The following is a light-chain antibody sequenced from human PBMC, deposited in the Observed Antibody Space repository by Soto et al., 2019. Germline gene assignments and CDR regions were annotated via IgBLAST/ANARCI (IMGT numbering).Light chain of an antibody. V-gene: IGKV1-9*01. CDR2: AAS. J-gene: IGKJ1*01. CDR3: QQLNSFPT. CDR1: QGISSY. Sequence: DIQLTQSPSFLSESVGDRVTITCRASQGISSYLAWYQQKPGKAPKLLIYAASTLQSGVPSRFSGSGSGTEFTLTISSLQPEDFATYYCQQLNSFPTFGQGTKVEIK.